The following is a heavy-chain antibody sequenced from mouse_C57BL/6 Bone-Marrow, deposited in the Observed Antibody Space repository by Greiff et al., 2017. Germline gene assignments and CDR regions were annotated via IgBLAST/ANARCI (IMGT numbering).Heavy chain of an antibody. CDR3: ARLHYDSSYGYVDV. Sequence: VQLQQSGPELVKPGASVKISCKASGYAFSSSWMNWVKQRPGKGLEWIGRIYPGDGDTNYNGKFKGKATLTADKSSSTAYMQLSSLTSEDSAVYFCARLHYDSSYGYVDVWGTGTTVTVSS. J-gene: IGHJ1*03. CDR2: IYPGDGDT. CDR1: GYAFSSSW. D-gene: IGHD1-1*01. V-gene: IGHV1-82*01.